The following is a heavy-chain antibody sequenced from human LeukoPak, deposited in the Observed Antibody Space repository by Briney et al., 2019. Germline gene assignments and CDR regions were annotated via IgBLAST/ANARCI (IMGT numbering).Heavy chain of an antibody. Sequence: GGSLRLSCAASGFTFSSYSMNWVRQAPGKGLEWVSLISSSSSYIYYADSVKGRFTISRDNAKNSLYLQINSLRVEDTAVYYCARCVVGYSGYDLDYWGQGTLVTVSS. CDR3: ARCVVGYSGYDLDY. D-gene: IGHD5-12*01. J-gene: IGHJ4*02. V-gene: IGHV3-21*01. CDR1: GFTFSSYS. CDR2: ISSSSSYI.